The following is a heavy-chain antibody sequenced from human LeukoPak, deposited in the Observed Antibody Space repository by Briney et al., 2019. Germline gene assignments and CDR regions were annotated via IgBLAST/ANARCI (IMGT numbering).Heavy chain of an antibody. V-gene: IGHV4-4*09. CDR3: ARGARIFDS. D-gene: IGHD2/OR15-2a*01. Sequence: SETLSLTCTVPGGSISSSYWSWIRQAPGKGLECIGYIYISGDTNSNPSLKSRGTLSLDTSKNQFSLRLTSVTAADTAVYYCARGARIFDSWGPGTLVTVSS. CDR2: IYISGDT. CDR1: GGSISSSY. J-gene: IGHJ4*02.